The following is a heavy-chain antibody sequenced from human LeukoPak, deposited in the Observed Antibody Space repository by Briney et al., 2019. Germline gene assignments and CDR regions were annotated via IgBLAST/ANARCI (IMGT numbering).Heavy chain of an antibody. CDR1: GGSISSGSYY. Sequence: SETLSLTCTVSGGSISSGSYYWSWIRQPAGKGLEWIGRIYTSGSTNYNPSLKSRVTISVDTSKNQFSLKLSSVTAADTAVYYCAGRNFDFWNDYYYMDVWGKGTTVTVSS. D-gene: IGHD3-3*01. V-gene: IGHV4-61*02. CDR3: AGRNFDFWNDYYYMDV. J-gene: IGHJ6*03. CDR2: IYTSGST.